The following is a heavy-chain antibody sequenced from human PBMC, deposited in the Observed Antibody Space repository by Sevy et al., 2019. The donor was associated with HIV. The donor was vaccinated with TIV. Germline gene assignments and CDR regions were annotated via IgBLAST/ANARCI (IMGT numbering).Heavy chain of an antibody. CDR3: TRAAGLFYFDY. CDR2: IKSKTDGGTT. V-gene: IGHV3-15*01. J-gene: IGHJ4*02. CDR1: GFTFSNAW. Sequence: GGSLRLSCAASGFTFSNAWMSWVRQAPGKGLEWVGRIKSKTDGGTTDYAAPVKGRFTILRADSKNTLYLQMNSLKTEDTAVYYCTRAAGLFYFDYWGQGTLVTVSS. D-gene: IGHD6-13*01.